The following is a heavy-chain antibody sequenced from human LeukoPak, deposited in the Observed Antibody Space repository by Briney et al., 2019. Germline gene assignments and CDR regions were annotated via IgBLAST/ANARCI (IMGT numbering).Heavy chain of an antibody. CDR2: ISSDGSST. J-gene: IGHJ4*02. CDR3: ARDQRVTGRPDIDY. Sequence: GGSLRLSCAAPGFTFSDYSINWVRQAPGKGLVWVSRISSDGSSTTYADSVKGRFTISRDNAKNTLYLQMNNLRAEDTAMYYCARDQRVTGRPDIDYWGQGTLVIVSS. V-gene: IGHV3-74*03. D-gene: IGHD6-6*01. CDR1: GFTFSDYS.